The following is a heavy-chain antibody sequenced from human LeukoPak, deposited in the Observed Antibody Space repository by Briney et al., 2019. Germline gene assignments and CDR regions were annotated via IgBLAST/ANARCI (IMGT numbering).Heavy chain of an antibody. D-gene: IGHD2-2*01. CDR1: GFTLSDHY. J-gene: IGHJ4*02. V-gene: IGHV3-72*01. CDR2: SRDKTHSYTT. Sequence: GGSLRLSCAASGFTLSDHYIDWVRQAPGKGLEWVGRSRDKTHSYTTEYAASVKGRFTISRDDLKNSLYLQMNSLRAEDTAVYYCAKDFIDIVVVPAAMFDYWGQGTLVTVSS. CDR3: AKDFIDIVVVPAAMFDY.